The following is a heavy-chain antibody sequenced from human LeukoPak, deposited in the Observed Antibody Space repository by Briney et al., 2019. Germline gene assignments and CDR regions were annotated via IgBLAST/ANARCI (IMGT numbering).Heavy chain of an antibody. Sequence: KTGGSLRLSCAASGFTFSNAWMSWVRQAPGKGLEWVGRIKSKTDGGTTDYAAPVKGRFTISRDDSKNTLYLQMNSLKTEDTAVYYCTTGGYCSSTSCYNEADYWGQGTLVTVSS. D-gene: IGHD2-2*02. CDR2: IKSKTDGGTT. V-gene: IGHV3-15*01. CDR3: TTGGYCSSTSCYNEADY. CDR1: GFTFSNAW. J-gene: IGHJ4*02.